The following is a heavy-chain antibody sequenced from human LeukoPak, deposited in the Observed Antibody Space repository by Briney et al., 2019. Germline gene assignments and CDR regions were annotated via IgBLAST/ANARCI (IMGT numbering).Heavy chain of an antibody. CDR2: IYTSGST. CDR1: GGSVNSGNYY. Sequence: SQTLSLTCTVSGGSVNSGNYYWTWIRQPAGKRLEWIGRIYTSGSTNYNPSLKSRVTISVDTSKNQFSLKLSSVTAADTAVYYCARGVVVAATRWFDPWGQGTLVTVSS. D-gene: IGHD2-15*01. J-gene: IGHJ5*02. V-gene: IGHV4-61*02. CDR3: ARGVVVAATRWFDP.